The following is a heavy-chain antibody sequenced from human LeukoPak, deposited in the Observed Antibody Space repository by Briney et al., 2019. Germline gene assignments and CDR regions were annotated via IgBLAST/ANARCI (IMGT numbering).Heavy chain of an antibody. V-gene: IGHV3-66*01. Sequence: GGSLRLSCAASGFTVSSNYMSWVRQAPGKGLEWVSVIYSGGSTYYADSVKGRFTLPRDNSKNTVYLQMNSLRVEDTAVYYCARVYDTSGYYGPVDYWGQGTLVTVSS. J-gene: IGHJ4*02. CDR1: GFTVSSNY. CDR2: IYSGGST. D-gene: IGHD3-22*01. CDR3: ARVYDTSGYYGPVDY.